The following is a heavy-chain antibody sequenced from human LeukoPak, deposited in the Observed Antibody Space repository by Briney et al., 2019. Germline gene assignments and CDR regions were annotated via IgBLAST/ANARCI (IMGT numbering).Heavy chain of an antibody. CDR3: AGDGGWGSGFA. J-gene: IGHJ4*02. D-gene: IGHD6-19*01. CDR2: IHQTGRT. Sequence: SGTLSLTCAVSGISISTDNWWSWIRQPPGKGLEWIGEIHQTGRTNCSPALKSRVTMSVDKSKNQFSLNLNSVTAAETAVYYCAGDGGWGSGFAWGQGILVTVSS. CDR1: GISISTDNW. V-gene: IGHV4-4*02.